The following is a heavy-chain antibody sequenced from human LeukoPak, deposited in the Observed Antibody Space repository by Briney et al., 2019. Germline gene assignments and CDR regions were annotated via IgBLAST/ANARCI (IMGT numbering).Heavy chain of an antibody. Sequence: AAVKVSCKASGFSFTGYYMHWVRQAPGQGLEWMGWINPNSGGTNYAQKFQGRVTMTRDTSISTAYMELSRLRSDDTAVYYCARATRRGVTTTLGYWGQGTLVTVSS. CDR2: INPNSGGT. D-gene: IGHD4-17*01. J-gene: IGHJ4*02. CDR1: GFSFTGYY. V-gene: IGHV1-2*02. CDR3: ARATRRGVTTTLGY.